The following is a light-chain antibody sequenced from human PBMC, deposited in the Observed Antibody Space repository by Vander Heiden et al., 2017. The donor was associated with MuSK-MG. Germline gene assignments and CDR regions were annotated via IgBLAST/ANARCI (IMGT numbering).Light chain of an antibody. V-gene: IGLV2-14*01. CDR3: SSYTSSSTWV. Sequence: QSALTQPASVSVSPGQSITISCTGTSSAVGGYNYVSWYQQHPGKAPKLMIYEVSNRPSGVSNRFSGSKSGNTASLTISGLQAEDEADYYCSSYTSSSTWVFGGGTKLTVL. J-gene: IGLJ3*02. CDR2: EVS. CDR1: SSAVGGYNY.